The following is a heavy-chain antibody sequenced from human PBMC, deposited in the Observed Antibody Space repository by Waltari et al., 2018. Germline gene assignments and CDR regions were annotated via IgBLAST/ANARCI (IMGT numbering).Heavy chain of an antibody. CDR1: GGTFSSYA. J-gene: IGHJ6*02. CDR2: IISIFGTA. Sequence: QVQLVQSGAEVKKPGSSVKVSCKASGGTFSSYAISWVRQAPGQGLEWMGGIISIFGTANYAQKCQGRVTITADEYTSTAYMERRSVRSEDTAVYYCARVRRFGELYGMDVWGQGTTVTVSS. V-gene: IGHV1-69*01. D-gene: IGHD3-10*01. CDR3: ARVRRFGELYGMDV.